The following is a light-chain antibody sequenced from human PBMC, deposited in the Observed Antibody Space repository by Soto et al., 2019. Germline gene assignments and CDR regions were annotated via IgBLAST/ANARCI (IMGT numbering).Light chain of an antibody. CDR3: QQYGSSPGT. Sequence: EIVLTQSPGTLSLSPGERATLSCRASQSVSSSYLAWYQQKPGQAPRLLIYGASSRATGIPDRFSGSGSGTDITLTICRLEPEDFAVYYCQQYGSSPGTFGQGTKVEIK. V-gene: IGKV3-20*01. CDR1: QSVSSSY. J-gene: IGKJ1*01. CDR2: GAS.